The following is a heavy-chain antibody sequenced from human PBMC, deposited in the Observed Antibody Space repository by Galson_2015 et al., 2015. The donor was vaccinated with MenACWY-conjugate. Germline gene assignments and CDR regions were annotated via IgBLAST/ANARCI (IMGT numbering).Heavy chain of an antibody. CDR1: GFTFSSYG. CDR3: ARAPYYYDSSGYEAFDI. Sequence: SLRLSCAASGFTFSSYGMHWVRQAPGKGLEWVAVIWYDGSNKYYADSVKGRFTISRDNSKNTLYLQMNSLRAEDTAVYYCARAPYYYDSSGYEAFDIWGQGTMVTVSS. D-gene: IGHD3-22*01. CDR2: IWYDGSNK. V-gene: IGHV3-33*01. J-gene: IGHJ3*02.